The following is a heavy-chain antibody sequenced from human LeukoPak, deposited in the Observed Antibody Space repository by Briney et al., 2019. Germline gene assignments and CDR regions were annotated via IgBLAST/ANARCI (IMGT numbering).Heavy chain of an antibody. CDR3: AKARRGLGYYFDD. CDR1: GFSVGSNA. D-gene: IGHD1-14*01. Sequence: GGSLRLSCAASGFSVGSNAMFWVRPTPGKGLEWVSHFGGSGDSTYYADSVKGRFTISRDSPTNTFYLRMNSLRGEDTAVYYCAKARRGLGYYFDDWGQGTLVTVFS. CDR2: FGGSGDST. V-gene: IGHV3-23*01. J-gene: IGHJ4*02.